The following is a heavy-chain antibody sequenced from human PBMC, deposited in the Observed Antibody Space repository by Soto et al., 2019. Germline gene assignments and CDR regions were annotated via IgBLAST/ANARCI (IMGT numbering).Heavy chain of an antibody. CDR1: GGTFSSYA. D-gene: IGHD4-17*01. CDR2: IIPIFGTA. Sequence: SVKVSCKASGGTFSSYAISWVRQAPGQGLEWMGGIIPIFGTANYAQKFQGRVTITADESTSTAYMELSSLRSEDTAVYYCARSTTVTTPYNWFDPWGQGTLVTVSS. V-gene: IGHV1-69*13. J-gene: IGHJ5*02. CDR3: ARSTTVTTPYNWFDP.